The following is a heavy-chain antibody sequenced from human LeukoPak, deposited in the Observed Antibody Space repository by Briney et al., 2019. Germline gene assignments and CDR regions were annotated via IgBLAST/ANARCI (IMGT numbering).Heavy chain of an antibody. J-gene: IGHJ5*02. Sequence: SETLSLTCSVSGGSIRSSSYYWGWIRQPPGKGLEWIGSIYYSGSTYYNPSLKSRVTISVDTSKNQFSLKLSSVTAADTAVYYCARGRGRGYCSGGSCYNVGWFDPWGQGTLVTVSS. D-gene: IGHD2-15*01. V-gene: IGHV4-39*07. CDR3: ARGRGRGYCSGGSCYNVGWFDP. CDR2: IYYSGST. CDR1: GGSIRSSSYY.